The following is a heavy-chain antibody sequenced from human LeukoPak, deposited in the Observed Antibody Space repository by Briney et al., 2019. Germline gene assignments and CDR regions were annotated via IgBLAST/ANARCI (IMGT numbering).Heavy chain of an antibody. V-gene: IGHV4-39*01. D-gene: IGHD3-16*02. CDR1: GGSISSSSYY. J-gene: IGHJ3*02. CDR3: RNDYVWGSYRNKVDAFDI. CDR2: IYYSGST. Sequence: SETLSLTCTVSGGSISSSSYYWGWIRQPPGKGLEWIGSIYYSGSTYYNPSLKSRVTISVDTSKNQFSLKLSSVTAADTAVYYCRNDYVWGSYRNKVDAFDIWGQGTMVTVSS.